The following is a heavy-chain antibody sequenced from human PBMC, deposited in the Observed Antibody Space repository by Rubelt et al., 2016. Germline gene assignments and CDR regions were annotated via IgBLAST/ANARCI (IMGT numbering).Heavy chain of an antibody. V-gene: IGHV1-18*01. J-gene: IGHJ4*02. CDR2: ISAYNGNT. D-gene: IGHD3-22*01. Sequence: QVQLVQSGAEVKKPGASVKVSCKASGYTFTSYGISWVRQAPGQGLEWMGWISAYNGNTNYAQKLQGRVTMTTDTSTSTAYMELRSLRSDDTAVYYCARDLPTYYYDSSGYYLSYVDYWGQGTLVTVSS. CDR1: GYTFTSYG. CDR3: ARDLPTYYYDSSGYYLSYVDY.